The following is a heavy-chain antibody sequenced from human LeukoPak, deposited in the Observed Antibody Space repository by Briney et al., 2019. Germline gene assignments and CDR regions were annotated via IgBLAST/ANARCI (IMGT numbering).Heavy chain of an antibody. CDR3: ARATRLYYDFWSGYYTLYYYYYMDV. D-gene: IGHD3-3*01. V-gene: IGHV3-48*03. CDR2: ISSSGSTI. Sequence: GGSLRLSCAASGFTFSSYEMNWVRQAPGKGLEWVSYISSSGSTIYYADSVKGRFTISRDNAKNSLYLQMNSLRAEDTAVYYCARATRLYYDFWSGYYTLYYYYYMDVWGKGTTVTVSS. CDR1: GFTFSSYE. J-gene: IGHJ6*03.